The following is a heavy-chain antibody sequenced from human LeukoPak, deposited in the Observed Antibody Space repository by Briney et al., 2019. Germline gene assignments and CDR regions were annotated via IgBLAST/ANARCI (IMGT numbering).Heavy chain of an antibody. CDR2: ITGSGGST. CDR3: ASRPASETYFAVFDY. J-gene: IGHJ4*02. CDR1: GLTFSSHA. Sequence: GGSLRLFCAAWGLTFSSHAMIWVRQTPGKGLEWVLGITGSGGSTYHADSVKGRFTISRDNSKNTLYLQMNNLRAEDTAVYYCASRPASETYFAVFDYWGQGTLVTVSS. V-gene: IGHV3-23*01. D-gene: IGHD1-26*01.